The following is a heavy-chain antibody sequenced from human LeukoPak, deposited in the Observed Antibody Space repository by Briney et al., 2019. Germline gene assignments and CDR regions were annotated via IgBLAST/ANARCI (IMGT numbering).Heavy chain of an antibody. CDR2: INHSGST. CDR1: GGSSSGYY. D-gene: IGHD3-22*01. CDR3: ARVVRITMIVVVTRDAFDI. V-gene: IGHV4-34*01. J-gene: IGHJ3*02. Sequence: SETLSLTCAVYGGSSSGYYWSWIRQPPGKGLEWIGEINHSGSTNSNPSLKSRVTISVDTSKNQFSLKLSSVTAADTAVYYCARVVRITMIVVVTRDAFDIWGQGTMVTVSS.